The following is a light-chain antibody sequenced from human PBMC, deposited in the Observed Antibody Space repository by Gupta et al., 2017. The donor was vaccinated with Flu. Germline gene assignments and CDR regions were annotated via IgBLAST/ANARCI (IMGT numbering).Light chain of an antibody. Sequence: ISSTAGPRVLWWYYYAYSYQQKEGQVQVIMKARATNRPSGMSNRFSGFTSGSSVSLPIVGVQAEDEADYDCDSGERGGTRQVFGAGTKVTVL. J-gene: IGLJ2*01. CDR1: PRVLWWYYY. CDR2: RAT. V-gene: IGLV2-14*01. CDR3: DSGERGGTRQV.